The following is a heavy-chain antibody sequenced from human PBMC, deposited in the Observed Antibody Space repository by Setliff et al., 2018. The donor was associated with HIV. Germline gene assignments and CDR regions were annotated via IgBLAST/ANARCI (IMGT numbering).Heavy chain of an antibody. Sequence: PSETLSLTCTVSGDSISTYCWIWIRQPPGKGLEWIGNIYTSGSTSYNPSLKSRVTISVDTSKNQFSLKLNSVTAADTAMYYCARHPPYCSGGSCYRGRGYYFDYWGQGTLVTVSS. J-gene: IGHJ4*02. D-gene: IGHD2-15*01. V-gene: IGHV4-4*09. CDR1: GDSISTYC. CDR2: IYTSGST. CDR3: ARHPPYCSGGSCYRGRGYYFDY.